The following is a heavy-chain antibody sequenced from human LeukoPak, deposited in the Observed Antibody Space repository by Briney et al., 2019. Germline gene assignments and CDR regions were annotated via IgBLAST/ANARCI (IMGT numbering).Heavy chain of an antibody. D-gene: IGHD4-17*01. CDR2: ISSSGSTI. Sequence: GGSLRLSCAASGFTFSSSAMSWVRQAPGKGLEWVSYISSSGSTIYYADSVKGRFTISRDNAKNSLYPQMNSLRAEDTAVYYCARDPRDYGEPYWGQGTLVTVSS. V-gene: IGHV3-48*04. CDR1: GFTFSSSA. J-gene: IGHJ4*02. CDR3: ARDPRDYGEPY.